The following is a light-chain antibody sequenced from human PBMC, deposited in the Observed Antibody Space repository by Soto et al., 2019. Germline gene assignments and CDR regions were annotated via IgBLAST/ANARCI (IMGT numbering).Light chain of an antibody. Sequence: DIVLTQSPATLSLSPGERATLSCKSSQSVSSSYLAWYQQKPGQAPRLLIYGASSGATGIPDRFSGSRSATDCTLTISRLEPEDFALYYCQHYGRSPITFGQGTRLEIK. CDR3: QHYGRSPIT. J-gene: IGKJ5*01. CDR2: GAS. CDR1: QSVSSSY. V-gene: IGKV3-20*01.